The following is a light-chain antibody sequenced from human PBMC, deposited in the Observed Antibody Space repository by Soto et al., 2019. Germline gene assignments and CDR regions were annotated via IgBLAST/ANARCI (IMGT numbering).Light chain of an antibody. CDR2: GAS. CDR3: QQYGSSPWT. Sequence: EIVLTQSPGTLSLSPGERTILSCRASQSVSSSYLAWYQQKPGQAPRPLIYGASSRAIGIPDRFSGSGSGTEFTLTISRLEPEDFALYYCQQYGSSPWTFGQGTKVEIK. CDR1: QSVSSSY. J-gene: IGKJ1*01. V-gene: IGKV3-20*01.